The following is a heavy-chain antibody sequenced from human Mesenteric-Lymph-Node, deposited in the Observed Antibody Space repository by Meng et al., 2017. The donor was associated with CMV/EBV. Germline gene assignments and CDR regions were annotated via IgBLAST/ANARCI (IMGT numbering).Heavy chain of an antibody. CDR1: GFTFSSYS. Sequence: GGSLRLSCAASGFTFSSYSMNWVRQAPGKGLEWVSSISSSSSYIYYADSVKGRFTISRDNAKNSLYLQMNSLRAEDTAVYYCARHGVVPATILRHRNAFDIWGQGTMVTVSS. CDR2: ISSSSSYI. V-gene: IGHV3-21*04. CDR3: ARHGVVPATILRHRNAFDI. J-gene: IGHJ3*02. D-gene: IGHD2-2*02.